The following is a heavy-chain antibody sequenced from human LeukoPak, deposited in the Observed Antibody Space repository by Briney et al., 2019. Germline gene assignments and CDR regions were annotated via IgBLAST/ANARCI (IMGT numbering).Heavy chain of an antibody. J-gene: IGHJ4*02. D-gene: IGHD3-16*02. CDR1: GGSFSGYY. Sequence: SETLSLTCAVYGGSFSGYYWSWIRQPPGKGLEWIGEINRSGSTNYNPSLKSRVSISVHTSKNYFSLKLSSVTAADTAVYYCARLSFGGVIVDYFDYWGQGTLVTVSS. CDR2: INRSGST. V-gene: IGHV4-34*01. CDR3: ARLSFGGVIVDYFDY.